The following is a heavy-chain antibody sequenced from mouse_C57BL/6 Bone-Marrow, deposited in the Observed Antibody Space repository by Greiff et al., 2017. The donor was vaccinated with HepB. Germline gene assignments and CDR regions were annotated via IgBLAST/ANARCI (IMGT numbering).Heavy chain of an antibody. CDR3: AREDWAWFAY. CDR2: INPYNGGT. D-gene: IGHD4-1*01. J-gene: IGHJ3*01. V-gene: IGHV1-19*01. Sequence: EVQGVESGPVLVKPGASVKMSCKASGYTFTDYYMNWVKQSHGKSLEWIGVINPYNGGTSYNQKFKGKATLTVDKSSSTAYMELNSLTSEDSAVYYCAREDWAWFAYWGQGTLVTVSA. CDR1: GYTFTDYY.